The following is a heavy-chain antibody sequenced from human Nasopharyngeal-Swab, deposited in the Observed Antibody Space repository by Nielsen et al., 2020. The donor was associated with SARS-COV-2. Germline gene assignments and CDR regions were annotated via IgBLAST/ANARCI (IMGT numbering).Heavy chain of an antibody. CDR3: ARGTVYYYDSSGYYYYYYYGMDV. V-gene: IGHV4-34*01. Sequence: RQAPGKGLEWIGEINHSGSTNYNPSLKSRVTISVDTYKNQFSLKLSSVTAADTAVYYCARGTVYYYDSSGYYYYYYYGMDVWGQGTTVTVSS. CDR2: INHSGST. J-gene: IGHJ6*02. D-gene: IGHD3-22*01.